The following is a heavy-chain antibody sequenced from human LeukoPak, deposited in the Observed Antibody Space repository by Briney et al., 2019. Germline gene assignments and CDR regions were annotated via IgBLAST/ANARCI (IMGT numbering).Heavy chain of an antibody. Sequence: QPGGSLRLSCGASGFTFRNAWMSWVRQAPGKGLEWVAKIKQDGSEKFYAGSVMGRFTISRDNAKNSLYLQMNSLRADDTAVYYCARGREGHYFDYWGQGTLVTVSS. D-gene: IGHD5-24*01. V-gene: IGHV3-7*01. CDR2: IKQDGSEK. CDR1: GFTFRNAW. CDR3: ARGREGHYFDY. J-gene: IGHJ4*02.